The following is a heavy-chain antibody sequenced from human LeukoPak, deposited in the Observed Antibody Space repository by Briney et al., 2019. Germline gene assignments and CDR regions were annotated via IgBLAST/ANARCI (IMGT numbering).Heavy chain of an antibody. CDR3: AKDRSSTSTGDALDI. V-gene: IGHV3-23*01. D-gene: IGHD2-2*01. CDR1: GFTFSTYA. J-gene: IGHJ3*02. Sequence: GGSLRLSCAASGFTFSTYAMSWVRQAPGKGLEWASVISGSGGSTYYADSVEGRFTISRDNSKNTLYLQMNSLRAEDTAVYYCAKDRSSTSTGDALDIWGQGTMVTVSS. CDR2: ISGSGGST.